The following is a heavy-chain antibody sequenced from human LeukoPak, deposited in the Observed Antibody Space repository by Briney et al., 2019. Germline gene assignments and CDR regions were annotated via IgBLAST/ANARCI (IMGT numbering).Heavy chain of an antibody. CDR3: VRRHDYKASSFYI. Sequence: TLSLTCTVSGGSISSGDYSGSWIRQPPGKGLGWIGAIYKRGNTYYSPSLKSRVTISVYRSKSQFSLKLGSVTAADPAVYFCVRRHDYKASSFYIWGQETMVTVSS. V-gene: IGHV4-30-2*01. J-gene: IGHJ3*02. CDR2: IYKRGNT. CDR1: GGSISSGDYS. D-gene: IGHD4/OR15-4a*01.